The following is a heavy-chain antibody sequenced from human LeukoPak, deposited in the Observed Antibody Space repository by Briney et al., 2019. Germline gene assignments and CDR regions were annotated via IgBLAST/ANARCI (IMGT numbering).Heavy chain of an antibody. CDR2: IYYSGSS. CDR3: ARNRDGYNSFDY. CDR1: GGSINNGGYY. J-gene: IGHJ4*02. D-gene: IGHD5-24*01. V-gene: IGHV4-31*03. Sequence: SETLSLTCTVSGGSINNGGYYWSWIRQHPGKGLEWIGYIYYSGSSCYNPSLRSRVTISVDTSKNHFSLKLSSVTAADTAVYYCARNRDGYNSFDYWGQGTLVTVSS.